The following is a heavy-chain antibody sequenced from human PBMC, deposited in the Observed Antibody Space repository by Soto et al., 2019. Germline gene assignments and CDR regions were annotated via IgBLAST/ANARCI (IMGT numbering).Heavy chain of an antibody. Sequence: QVQLVQSGAEVKKPGASVKVSCKASGYTFTSYGISWVRQAPGQGLEWMGWSNTDNGNTKHTQKLQRRVTMTADTSRSTAYMELRSLRADDTAVYYCARDPGAVAPPGWFDSWGQGTLVTVSS. D-gene: IGHD6-19*01. CDR2: SNTDNGNT. V-gene: IGHV1-18*01. CDR1: GYTFTSYG. CDR3: ARDPGAVAPPGWFDS. J-gene: IGHJ5*01.